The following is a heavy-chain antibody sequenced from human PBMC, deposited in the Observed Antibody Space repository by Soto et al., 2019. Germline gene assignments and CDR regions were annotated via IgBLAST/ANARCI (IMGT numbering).Heavy chain of an antibody. CDR1: GFTFSSYS. D-gene: IGHD3-3*01. CDR3: ARDPRFLEWLLYSYYYGMDV. V-gene: IGHV3-21*01. Sequence: EVQLVESGGGLVKPGGSLRLSCAASGFTFSSYSMNWVRQAPGKGLEWVSSISSSSSYIYYADSVKGRFTISRDNAKNTLYLQMNSLRAADKAVYYCARDPRFLEWLLYSYYYGMDVWGQGTTVTVSS. CDR2: ISSSSSYI. J-gene: IGHJ6*02.